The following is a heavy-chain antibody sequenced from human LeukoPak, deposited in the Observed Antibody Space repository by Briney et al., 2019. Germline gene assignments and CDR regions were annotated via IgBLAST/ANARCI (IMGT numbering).Heavy chain of an antibody. CDR2: INWNGDST. J-gene: IGHJ4*02. CDR1: GSTFDDYG. V-gene: IGHV3-20*04. D-gene: IGHD3-10*01. CDR3: ARVGVDGSGSYYNGGLDY. Sequence: GGSLRLSCAASGSTFDDYGMNWVRQAPGKGLEWVSGINWNGDSTGYADSVKGRLTISRDNAKNSLYLQMNSLRAEDTALYYCARVGVDGSGSYYNGGLDYWGQGTLVTVSS.